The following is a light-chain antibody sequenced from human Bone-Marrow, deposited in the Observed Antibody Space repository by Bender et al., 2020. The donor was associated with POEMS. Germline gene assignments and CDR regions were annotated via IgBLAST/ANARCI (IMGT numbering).Light chain of an antibody. CDR2: GDN. V-gene: IGLV1-50*01. CDR1: RSNIGAGYG. Sequence: QSVLTQPPSVSGAPGHTVTISCTGTRSNIGAGYGVYWYQQFPGTAPKLLIYGDNNRPSGVPDRFSGSKSGTSASLAITGLQSDDEAIYFCVAWDASLNGWVFGGGTKLTVL. CDR3: VAWDASLNGWV. J-gene: IGLJ3*02.